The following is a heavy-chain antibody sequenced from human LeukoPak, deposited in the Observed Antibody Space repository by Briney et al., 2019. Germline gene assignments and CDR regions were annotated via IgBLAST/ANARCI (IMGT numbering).Heavy chain of an antibody. J-gene: IGHJ5*02. CDR1: GYTFTSYA. D-gene: IGHD6-6*01. V-gene: IGHV1-69*13. CDR2: IIPIFGTA. CDR3: ATQGEYSSSSTPSNWFDP. Sequence: ASVKVSCKASGYTFTSYAISWVRQAPGQGLEWMGGIIPIFGTANYAQKFQGRVTITADESTSTAYMELSSLRSEDTAVYYCATQGEYSSSSTPSNWFDPWGQGTLVTVSS.